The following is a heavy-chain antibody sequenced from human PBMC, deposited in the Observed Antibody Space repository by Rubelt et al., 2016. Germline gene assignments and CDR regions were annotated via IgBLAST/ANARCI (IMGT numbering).Heavy chain of an antibody. D-gene: IGHD4-17*01. V-gene: IGHV4-4*02. Sequence: SLTCAVSGGSINDNNWWSWVRQPPGKGLEWIGEISHSGSTSYNPSLQSRVTISIDTSKNQFSLKVNSMTAADTAMYYCATQSRGSVTTRTGLYYFDHWGRGTLVTVSS. CDR3: ATQSRGSVTTRTGLYYFDH. CDR2: ISHSGST. J-gene: IGHJ4*02. CDR1: GGSINDNNW.